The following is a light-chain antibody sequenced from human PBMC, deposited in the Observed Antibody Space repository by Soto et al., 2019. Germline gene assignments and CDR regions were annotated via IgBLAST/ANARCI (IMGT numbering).Light chain of an antibody. J-gene: IGLJ2*01. Sequence: QSVLTQPPSASGTPGQRVTISCSGSNSNIESNTVNWYQQLPGTAPKLLIYSNNQRPSGLPDRFSGSKSGTSASLAISGLQSDDEADYYCAAWDDSLNGHVVFGGGTKLTVL. CDR2: SNN. V-gene: IGLV1-44*01. CDR3: AAWDDSLNGHVV. CDR1: NSNIESNT.